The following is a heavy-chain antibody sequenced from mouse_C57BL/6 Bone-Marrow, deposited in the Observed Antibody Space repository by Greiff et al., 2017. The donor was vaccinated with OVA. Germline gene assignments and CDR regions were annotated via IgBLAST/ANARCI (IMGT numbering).Heavy chain of an antibody. CDR1: GYAFSSSW. CDR3: AREDDYDWYFDV. J-gene: IGHJ1*03. V-gene: IGHV1-82*01. D-gene: IGHD2-4*01. CDR2: IYPGDGDT. Sequence: QVQLQQSGPELVKPGASVKISCKASGYAFSSSWMNWVKQRPGTGLEWIGRIYPGDGDTNYNGKFKGKATLTADKSSSTAYMQLSSLTSEDSAVYFCAREDDYDWYFDVWGTGTTVTVSS.